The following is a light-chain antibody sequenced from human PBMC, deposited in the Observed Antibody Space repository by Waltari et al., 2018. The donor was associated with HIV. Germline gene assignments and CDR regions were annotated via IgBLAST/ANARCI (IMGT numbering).Light chain of an antibody. J-gene: IGKJ1*01. V-gene: IGKV3-15*01. Sequence: EIVMTQSPATLSVSPGERPTLSCRASQSVSSGLAWFQQKPGQGPRLLMYGSSIRATDIPARFSGSGSGTEFTLTINNLQSEDFAIYYCQQYNNWPWTFGQGTKVEI. CDR1: QSVSSG. CDR3: QQYNNWPWT. CDR2: GSS.